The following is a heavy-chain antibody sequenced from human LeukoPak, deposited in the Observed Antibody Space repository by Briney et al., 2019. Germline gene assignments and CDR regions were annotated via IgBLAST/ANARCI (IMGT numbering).Heavy chain of an antibody. CDR2: IIPFFGTA. Sequence: SVKLSCKASGGIVSNYAISWVRQAPGQGLGWMGGIIPFFGTAKYAQEFQGRVTITADEYTSTAYMDLSSLRSEDTGVYYCAGGLWFGELFGYFDYWGQGTLVSVSS. D-gene: IGHD3-10*01. J-gene: IGHJ4*02. V-gene: IGHV1-69*01. CDR3: AGGLWFGELFGYFDY. CDR1: GGIVSNYA.